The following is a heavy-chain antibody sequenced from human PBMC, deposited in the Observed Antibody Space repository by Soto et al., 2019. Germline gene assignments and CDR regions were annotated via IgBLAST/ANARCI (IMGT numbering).Heavy chain of an antibody. CDR3: ARTPGY. CDR1: GGSISSYY. CDR2: IYYSGIT. V-gene: IGHV4-59*01. J-gene: IGHJ4*02. Sequence: SETLFLTCAVSGGSISSYYWSWIRQPPGKGLEWIGYIYYSGITNYNPSLKSRVTISVDTSKNQFSLKLSSVTAADTAVYYCARTPGYWGQGTLVTVSS.